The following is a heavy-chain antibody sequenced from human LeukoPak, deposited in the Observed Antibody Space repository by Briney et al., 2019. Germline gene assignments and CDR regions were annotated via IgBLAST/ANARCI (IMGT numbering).Heavy chain of an antibody. V-gene: IGHV1-2*06. CDR2: INPNSGGT. D-gene: IGHD3-22*01. CDR1: GYTFTGYY. J-gene: IGHJ3*02. Sequence: ASVKVSCKASGYTFTGYYMHWVRQAPGQGLEWMGRINPNSGGTNYAQRFQGRVTMTRDTSISTAYMELSRLRSDDTAVYYCARAVKDYYDSSGLAFDIWGQGTMVTVSS. CDR3: ARAVKDYYDSSGLAFDI.